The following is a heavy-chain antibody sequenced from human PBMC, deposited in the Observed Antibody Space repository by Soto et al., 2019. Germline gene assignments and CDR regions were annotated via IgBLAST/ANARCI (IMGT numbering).Heavy chain of an antibody. D-gene: IGHD2-2*01. CDR1: GFSFSSYA. J-gene: IGHJ5*02. Sequence: LRLSCAASGFSFSSYAMSWVRQAPGKGLEWVSTISGSGGSTYYADSVKGRFTISRDNSKNTLYLQMNSLRAEDTAVYYCAGSRGCSSTSCYFWFDPWGQGALVTVSS. CDR3: AGSRGCSSTSCYFWFDP. CDR2: ISGSGGST. V-gene: IGHV3-23*01.